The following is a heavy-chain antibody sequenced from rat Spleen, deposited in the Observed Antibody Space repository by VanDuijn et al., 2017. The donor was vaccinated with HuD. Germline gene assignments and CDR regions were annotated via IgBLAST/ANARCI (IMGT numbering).Heavy chain of an antibody. D-gene: IGHD4-3*01. J-gene: IGHJ3*01. CDR2: ISPSGVT. CDR3: VRQDTSGYSNWFTY. Sequence: EVQLVESGGDLVQPGRSLKLSCAASGFTFSDYGVAWVRQAPTKGLEWVATISPSGVTYYRDSVKGRFTVSRENAKSTLYFLMDSLRSEDTATYYCVRQDTSGYSNWFTYWGQGTLVTVSS. V-gene: IGHV5-29*01. CDR1: GFTFSDYG.